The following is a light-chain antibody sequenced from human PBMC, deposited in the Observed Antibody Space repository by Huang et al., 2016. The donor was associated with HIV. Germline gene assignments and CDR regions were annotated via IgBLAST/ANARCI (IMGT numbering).Light chain of an antibody. Sequence: DIQMTQSPSSLSASVGDRVTLACRASQSIGTYLNWYQQKPGKAPRLLIHVASSLQSGVPSRLSGSGSGTDFTLTISSLQPEDFATYCCQQSYSALGLTFGGGTKVEIK. CDR1: QSIGTY. CDR2: VAS. J-gene: IGKJ4*01. CDR3: QQSYSALGLT. V-gene: IGKV1-39*01.